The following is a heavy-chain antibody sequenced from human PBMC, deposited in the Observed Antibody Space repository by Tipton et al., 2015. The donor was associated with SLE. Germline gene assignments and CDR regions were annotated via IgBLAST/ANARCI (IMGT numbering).Heavy chain of an antibody. V-gene: IGHV3-30*04. D-gene: IGHD3-9*01. CDR2: TSYDETVK. Sequence: RSLRLSCAASGYPVPTFAMHWVRQAPGKGLEWVAVTSYDETVKYFADSVKGRFTISRDESKNTMYLQMNSLRPEDTALYYCAKAPFEKGPYYYYYYMDVWGRGTTVTVSS. J-gene: IGHJ6*03. CDR1: GYPVPTFA. CDR3: AKAPFEKGPYYYYYYMDV.